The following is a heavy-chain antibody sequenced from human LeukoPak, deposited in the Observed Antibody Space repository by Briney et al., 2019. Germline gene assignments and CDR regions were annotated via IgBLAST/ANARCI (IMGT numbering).Heavy chain of an antibody. J-gene: IGHJ2*01. CDR1: GGSISSGDYY. Sequence: SETLSLTCTVSGGSISSGDYYWSWIRQHPEKGLEWIGYIFYTGSTYYNPSLRSRVAISVDTSKNQFSLKLSSVTAADTAVYYCARTYGSSGLGYFDLWGRGTLVTVSS. CDR3: ARTYGSSGLGYFDL. CDR2: IFYTGST. V-gene: IGHV4-31*03. D-gene: IGHD6-13*01.